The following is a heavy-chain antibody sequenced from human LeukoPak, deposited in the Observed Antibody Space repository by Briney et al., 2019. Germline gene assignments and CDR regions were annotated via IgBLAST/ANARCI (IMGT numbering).Heavy chain of an antibody. V-gene: IGHV5-51*01. CDR1: GYSFTSYW. J-gene: IGHJ4*02. Sequence: GESLKISCKGSGYSFTSYWIGWVRQMPGKGLEWMGIIYPGDSDTRYSPSFQGQVTISADKSISTAYLQWSSLNASDTAMYYCARRTLTDYGDFNFDYWGQGTLVTVSS. CDR3: ARRTLTDYGDFNFDY. CDR2: IYPGDSDT. D-gene: IGHD4-17*01.